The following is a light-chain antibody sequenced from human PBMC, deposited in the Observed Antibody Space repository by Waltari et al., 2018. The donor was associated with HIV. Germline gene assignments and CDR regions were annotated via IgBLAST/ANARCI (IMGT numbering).Light chain of an antibody. CDR3: AVWDDSLTNWL. J-gene: IGLJ3*02. Sequence: QSVLTQPPSVSGTPGQRVTISCSGGNSNIGSNYVYWYQQLPGTAPKLLIYRNNQRPSGAPDRFSGSKSGTSASLAISGLRSEDEADYYCAVWDDSLTNWLFGGGTKLTVL. CDR1: NSNIGSNY. V-gene: IGLV1-47*01. CDR2: RNN.